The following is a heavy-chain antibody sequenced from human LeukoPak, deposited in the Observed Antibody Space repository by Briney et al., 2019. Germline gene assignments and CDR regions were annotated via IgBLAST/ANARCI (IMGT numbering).Heavy chain of an antibody. D-gene: IGHD2-15*01. CDR3: ASSNLDCSGGNCQFYYYFDY. J-gene: IGHJ4*02. Sequence: SVKVSCKASGGTFSSYAVSWVRQAPGQGLEWMGRIIPIFGIANNAYKFQGRVTFTADKSTSTAYIELSSLRSEDTAIYYCASSNLDCSGGNCQFYYYFDYWGQGTLVTVSS. CDR1: GGTFSSYA. CDR2: IIPIFGIA. V-gene: IGHV1-69*04.